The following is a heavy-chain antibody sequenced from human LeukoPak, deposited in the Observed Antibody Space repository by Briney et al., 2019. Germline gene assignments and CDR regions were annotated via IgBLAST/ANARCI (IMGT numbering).Heavy chain of an antibody. J-gene: IGHJ4*02. CDR1: GYTFTSYA. CDR3: ARAERDRYCTNGVCYGGY. CDR2: ISAANGDT. D-gene: IGHD2-8*01. V-gene: IGHV1-3*01. Sequence: ASVKVSCKASGYTFTSYAMHWVRQAPGQRLEWMGWISAANGDTKYSQKFQGRLTFTRDTSASTAYMELSSLRSDDTAVYYCARAERDRYCTNGVCYGGYWGQGTLVTVSS.